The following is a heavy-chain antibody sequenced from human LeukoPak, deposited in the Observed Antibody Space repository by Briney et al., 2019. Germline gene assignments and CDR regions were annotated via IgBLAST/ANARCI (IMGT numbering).Heavy chain of an antibody. J-gene: IGHJ4*02. CDR2: ISYDGSNK. CDR1: GFTFSSYA. V-gene: IGHV3-30-3*01. D-gene: IGHD3-10*01. CDR3: ARGLYGSGSEGFDY. Sequence: AGGSLRLSCAASGFTFSSYAMHWVRQAPGKGLEWVAVISYDGSNKYYADSVKGRFTISRDNSKNTLYLQMNSLRAEDTAVYYCARGLYGSGSEGFDYWGQGTLVTVSS.